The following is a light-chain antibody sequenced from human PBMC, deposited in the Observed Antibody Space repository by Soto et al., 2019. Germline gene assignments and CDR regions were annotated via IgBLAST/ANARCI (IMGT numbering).Light chain of an antibody. CDR3: QQYGNSRWT. Sequence: EIVLTQSPDTLSLSPGERATLSCRASQSVSSSYLAWYQQTPGQAPRLLIYGTSNRATGIPDRFSGSWSGTDFTLTISRLEPEDFAVYYCQQYGNSRWTFGQGTKVDIK. CDR2: GTS. J-gene: IGKJ1*01. V-gene: IGKV3-20*01. CDR1: QSVSSSY.